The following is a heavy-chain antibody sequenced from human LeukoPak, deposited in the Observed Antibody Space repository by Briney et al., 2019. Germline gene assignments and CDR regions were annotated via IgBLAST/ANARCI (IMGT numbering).Heavy chain of an antibody. V-gene: IGHV1-69*04. Sequence: ASVKVSCKASGGTFSSYAISWVRQAPGQGLEWMGRIIPIFGIANYAQKFQGRVTITADKSTSTAYMELSSLRSEDTAMYYCARQDYYYYGMDVWGKGTTVTVSS. CDR2: IIPIFGIA. J-gene: IGHJ6*04. CDR1: GGTFSSYA. CDR3: ARQDYYYYGMDV.